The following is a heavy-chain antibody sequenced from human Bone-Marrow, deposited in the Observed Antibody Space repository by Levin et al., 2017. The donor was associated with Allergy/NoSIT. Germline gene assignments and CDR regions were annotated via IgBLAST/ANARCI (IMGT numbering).Heavy chain of an antibody. CDR3: AAVILDAFDM. V-gene: IGHV3-7*01. D-gene: IGHD2/OR15-2a*01. CDR2: IKQDGSEK. J-gene: IGHJ3*02. CDR1: GFTFSRYA. Sequence: PGGSLRLSCAASGFTFSRYAMNWVRQAPGKGLEWVANIKQDGSEKYYVDSVKGRFTISRDNSKNSLYLQMNSLRAEDTAVYYCAAVILDAFDMWGQGTMVTVSS.